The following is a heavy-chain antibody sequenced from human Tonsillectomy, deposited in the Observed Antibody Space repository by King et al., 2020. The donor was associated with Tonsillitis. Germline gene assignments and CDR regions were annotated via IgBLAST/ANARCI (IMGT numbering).Heavy chain of an antibody. CDR1: GGSISTYY. D-gene: IGHD2-2*01. V-gene: IGHV4-59*08. CDR2: IYYSGSTKST. J-gene: IGHJ5*02. Sequence: LQLQESGPGLVKPSETLSLTCTVSGGSISTYYWSWIRQPPGKGLEWIGYIYYSGSTKSTNYNPSLKSRVTISVDTSKNQFSLKLSSVTAADTALYYFARAVVPAQGGFDPWGQGTLVTVSS. CDR3: ARAVVPAQGGFDP.